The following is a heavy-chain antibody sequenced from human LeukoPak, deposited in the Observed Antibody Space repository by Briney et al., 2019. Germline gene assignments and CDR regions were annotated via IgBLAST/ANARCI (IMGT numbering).Heavy chain of an antibody. J-gene: IGHJ4*02. CDR2: INHSGST. Sequence: SETLSLTCAVYGGSFSGYYWSWIRQPPGKGLEWIGEINHSGSTNYNPSLKSRVTISVDTSKNQFSLKLISVTVADTAVYYCARSVDGYNSFDYWGQGTLVTVSS. CDR1: GGSFSGYY. CDR3: ARSVDGYNSFDY. D-gene: IGHD5-24*01. V-gene: IGHV4-34*01.